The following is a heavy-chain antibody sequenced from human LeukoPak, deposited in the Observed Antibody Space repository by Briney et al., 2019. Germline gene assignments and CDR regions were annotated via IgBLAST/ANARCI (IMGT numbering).Heavy chain of an antibody. CDR1: GFIFSSYA. CDR2: ISYDGSNK. CDR3: ARDPSRLRGYSNFDY. Sequence: GGSLRLSCAASGFIFSSYAMHWVRQAPGKGLEWVAVISYDGSNKYYADSVKGRFTISRDNSKNTLYLQMNSLRAEDTAVYYCARDPSRLRGYSNFDYWGQGTLVTVSS. J-gene: IGHJ4*02. V-gene: IGHV3-30*04. D-gene: IGHD4-11*01.